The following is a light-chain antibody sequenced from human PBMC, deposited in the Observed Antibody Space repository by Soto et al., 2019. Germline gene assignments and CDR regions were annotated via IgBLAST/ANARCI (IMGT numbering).Light chain of an antibody. V-gene: IGLV1-40*01. J-gene: IGLJ1*01. CDR2: GNN. CDR1: SSNIGAGYN. Sequence: QSVLTQPPSVSGAPRQRVTISCTGSSSNIGAGYNVHWYQLFPGTAPKLLIYGNNNRPSGVPDRFSASKSGTSASLAITGLQAEDEADYYCQSYDSSLSGSYVFGTGTKVTVL. CDR3: QSYDSSLSGSYV.